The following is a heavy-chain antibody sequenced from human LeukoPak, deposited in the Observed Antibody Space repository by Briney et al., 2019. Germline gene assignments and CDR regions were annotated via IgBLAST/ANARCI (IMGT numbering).Heavy chain of an antibody. Sequence: SETLSLTCTVSGGSISSGSYYWSWIRQPAGKGLEWIGYIYYSGSTNYKPSLKSRVTISVETSKNQFSLKLRSVTAADTAVYYCARATGYMIEDYFDYWGQGTLVTVSS. V-gene: IGHV4-61*10. CDR2: IYYSGST. CDR1: GGSISSGSYY. J-gene: IGHJ4*02. D-gene: IGHD3-22*01. CDR3: ARATGYMIEDYFDY.